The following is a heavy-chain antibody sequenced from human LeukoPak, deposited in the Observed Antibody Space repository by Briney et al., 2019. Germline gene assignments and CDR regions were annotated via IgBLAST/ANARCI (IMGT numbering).Heavy chain of an antibody. V-gene: IGHV3-48*01. D-gene: IGHD3-22*01. J-gene: IGHJ6*02. CDR1: GFSFNTYD. CDR2: ISSSGTTI. CDR3: ARDRVDSSGYYYYYGIDV. Sequence: GGSLRLSCVASGFSFNTYDMNWVRQAPGKGLEWVSYISSSGTTIHYADSVWGRFTVSRDNARNSVYLQMNSLRAEDTAVYYCARDRVDSSGYYYYYGIDVWGQGTTVTVSS.